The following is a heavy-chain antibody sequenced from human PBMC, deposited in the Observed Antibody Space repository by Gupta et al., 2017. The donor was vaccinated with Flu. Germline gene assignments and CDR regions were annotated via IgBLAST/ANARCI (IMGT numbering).Heavy chain of an antibody. D-gene: IGHD2-2*01. J-gene: IGHJ4*02. CDR2: INNGGGNT. V-gene: IGHV3-23*01. Sequence: LQAPGKGLEWVSTINNGGGNTYYTDSVKGRFTISRDNSKNTLYLQMNSLRAEDTAIYYCATYTWGQLRYFDSWGQGTLVTVSS. CDR3: ATYTWGQLRYFDS.